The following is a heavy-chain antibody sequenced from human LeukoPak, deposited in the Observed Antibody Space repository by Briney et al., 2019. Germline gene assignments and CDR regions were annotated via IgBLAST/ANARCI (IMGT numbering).Heavy chain of an antibody. V-gene: IGHV4-34*01. CDR1: GGSFSGYY. CDR3: ARGRPLMVRGVIIDY. J-gene: IGHJ4*02. D-gene: IGHD3-10*01. Sequence: ASETLSLTCAVYGGSFSGYYWSWIRQPPGKGLEWIGEINHSGSTNYNPSLKSRVTISVDTSKNQFSLKLSSVTAADTAVYYCARGRPLMVRGVIIDYWGQGTLVTVSS. CDR2: INHSGST.